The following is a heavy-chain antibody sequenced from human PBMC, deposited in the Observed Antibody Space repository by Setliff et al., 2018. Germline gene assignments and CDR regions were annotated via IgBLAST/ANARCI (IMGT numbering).Heavy chain of an antibody. Sequence: SVKVSCKAFGGTFSNSAINWVRQAPGQGLEWMGGIIPIRGAADYAQKFQGKVIITADGSTSTAYMELTSLRSDDAAVYCCARGPSGWSSATSRYYFYMDVWGKGTTVTVSS. V-gene: IGHV1-69*13. D-gene: IGHD6-19*01. J-gene: IGHJ6*03. CDR3: ARGPSGWSSATSRYYFYMDV. CDR2: IIPIRGAA. CDR1: GGTFSNSA.